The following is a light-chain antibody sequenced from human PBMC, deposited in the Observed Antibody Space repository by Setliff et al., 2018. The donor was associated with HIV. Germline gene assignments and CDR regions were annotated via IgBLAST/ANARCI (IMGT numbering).Light chain of an antibody. CDR3: CSYAGTYTYV. Sequence: QSALTQPRSVSGSPGQSATFSCTGTSSDVGGYNYVSWYQQHPGKAPKLIIYDVNKRPSGVPDRFSGSKSGNTASLTISGLQAEDEADYYCCSYAGTYTYVFGTGTKVTVL. CDR1: SSDVGGYNY. J-gene: IGLJ1*01. V-gene: IGLV2-11*01. CDR2: DVN.